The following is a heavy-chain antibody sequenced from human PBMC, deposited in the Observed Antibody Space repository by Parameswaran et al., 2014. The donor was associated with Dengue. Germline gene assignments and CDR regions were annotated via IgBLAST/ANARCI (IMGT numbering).Heavy chain of an antibody. V-gene: IGHV3-7*01. Sequence: RQPPGKGLEWVANIKQDGSEKYYVDSVKGRFTISRDNAKNSLYLQMNSLRAEDTAVYYCTGAFDYWGQGTLVTVSS. J-gene: IGHJ4*02. CDR3: TGAFDY. CDR2: IKQDGSEK.